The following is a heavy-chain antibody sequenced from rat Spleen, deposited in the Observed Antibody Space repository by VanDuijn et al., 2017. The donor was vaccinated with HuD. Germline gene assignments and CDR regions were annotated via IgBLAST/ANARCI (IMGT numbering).Heavy chain of an antibody. V-gene: IGHV2-47*01. CDR2: IWSNGGT. J-gene: IGHJ2*01. Sequence: QVQLKESGPGLVQPSQTLSLTCTVSGLSLTSNSVSWIRQPPGKGLEWMGGIWSNGGTDYNSANKSRLSITRDTSKSQVFLKMNSLQPEDTGTYHCARHPPSFGVRGFDYWGQGVMVTVSS. D-gene: IGHD4-3*01. CDR3: ARHPPSFGVRGFDY. CDR1: GLSLTSNS.